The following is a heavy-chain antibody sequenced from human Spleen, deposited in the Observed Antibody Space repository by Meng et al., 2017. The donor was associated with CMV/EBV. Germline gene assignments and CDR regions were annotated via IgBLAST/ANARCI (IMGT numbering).Heavy chain of an antibody. CDR2: ISTYSGGT. CDR3: ARDRDPRSTGWTREFDY. CDR1: GFTFTNYG. J-gene: IGHJ4*02. V-gene: IGHV1-18*01. D-gene: IGHD6-19*01. Sequence: GESLKISCAASGFTFTNYGISWVRQAPGQGLEWMGWISTYSGGTEYAQKFQGRVTMTTDTSTSIAYMELRSLRSDDTAVYFCARDRDPRSTGWTREFDYWGQGTLVTVSS.